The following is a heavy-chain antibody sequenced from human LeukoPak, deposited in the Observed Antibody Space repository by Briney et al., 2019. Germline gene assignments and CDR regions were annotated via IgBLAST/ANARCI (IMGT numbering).Heavy chain of an antibody. Sequence: TSETLSLTCAVYGGSLSGYYWSWIRQPPGKGLEWLGEINHSGSTNYNPSLKSRVTISVDTSKNQFSLKLSSVTAADTAVYYCAKPATVVTPSRLGYFDLWGRGTLVTVSS. CDR3: AKPATVVTPSRLGYFDL. CDR1: GGSLSGYY. V-gene: IGHV4-34*01. D-gene: IGHD4-23*01. CDR2: INHSGST. J-gene: IGHJ2*01.